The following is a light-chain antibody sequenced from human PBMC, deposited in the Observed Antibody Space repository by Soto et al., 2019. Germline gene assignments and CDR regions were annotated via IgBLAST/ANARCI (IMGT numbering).Light chain of an antibody. CDR2: EVN. CDR3: FSFTTTSTHV. J-gene: IGLJ1*01. Sequence: QSVLTQPPSASGSPGQSVAISCTGTSSDVGGYNYVSWYQQHPGKAPKLMIYEVNKRPSGVPDRFSGSKSGNTASLTVSGLQAGDEAEYFCFSFTTTSTHVFGTGTKVTVL. CDR1: SSDVGGYNY. V-gene: IGLV2-8*01.